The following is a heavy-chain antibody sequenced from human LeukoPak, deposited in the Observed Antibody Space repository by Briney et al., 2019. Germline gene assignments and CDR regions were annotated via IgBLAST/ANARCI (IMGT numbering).Heavy chain of an antibody. Sequence: GGSLRLSCAASGFTFSSYWMHWVRQAPGKGLVWVSRINSDGSSTSYADSVKGRFTISRDNAKNSLYLQMNSLRAEDTAVYYCARDRRGAYDSSGYDYWGQGTLVTVSS. V-gene: IGHV3-74*01. CDR3: ARDRRGAYDSSGYDY. D-gene: IGHD3-22*01. CDR1: GFTFSSYW. J-gene: IGHJ4*02. CDR2: INSDGSST.